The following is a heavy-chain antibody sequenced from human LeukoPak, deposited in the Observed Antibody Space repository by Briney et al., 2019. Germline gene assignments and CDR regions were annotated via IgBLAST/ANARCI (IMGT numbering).Heavy chain of an antibody. J-gene: IGHJ4*02. V-gene: IGHV3-53*05. CDR2: IYSGGST. Sequence: GGSLRLSCAASGFTVSSNYMSWVRQAPGKGLEWVSVIYSGGSTYYADSVKGRFTISRDNSKNTLYLQMNSLRAEDTAVYYCAKDRKLLWFGDLSIAPDYWGQGTLVTVSS. CDR1: GFTVSSNY. CDR3: AKDRKLLWFGDLSIAPDY. D-gene: IGHD3-10*01.